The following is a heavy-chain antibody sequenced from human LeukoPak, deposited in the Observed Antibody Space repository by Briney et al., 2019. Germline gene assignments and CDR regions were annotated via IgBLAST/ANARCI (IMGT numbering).Heavy chain of an antibody. CDR3: ARGEVGQQLAMGGSWY. CDR2: INTNTGNP. D-gene: IGHD6-13*01. J-gene: IGHJ4*02. V-gene: IGHV7-4-1*02. CDR1: GYTLTSYA. Sequence: ASVKVSCKASGYTLTSYAMNWVRQAPGQGLGWMGWINTNTGNPTYAQGFTGRFVFSLDTSVSTAYLQISSLKAEDIAVYYCARGEVGQQLAMGGSWYWGQGTLVTVSS.